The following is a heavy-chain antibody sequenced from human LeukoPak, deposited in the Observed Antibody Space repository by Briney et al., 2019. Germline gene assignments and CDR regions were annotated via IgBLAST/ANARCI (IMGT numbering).Heavy chain of an antibody. Sequence: ASVKVSCKASGYTFINYGINWVRQAPGQGLEWMGWISTNSGNTDYAQNLQGRVTMTTDTSTSTAYMELRSLRSDDTAVCYCARGSNYQPQSSDAFDIWGQGTMVTVSS. V-gene: IGHV1-18*01. J-gene: IGHJ3*02. CDR2: ISTNSGNT. CDR1: GYTFINYG. CDR3: ARGSNYQPQSSDAFDI. D-gene: IGHD2-2*01.